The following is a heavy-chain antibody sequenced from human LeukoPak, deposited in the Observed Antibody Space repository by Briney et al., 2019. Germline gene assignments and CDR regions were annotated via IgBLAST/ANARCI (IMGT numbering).Heavy chain of an antibody. Sequence: GGSLRLSCAASGFTFSSYGMSWVRQAPGKGLQWVSVIIGSGSSTHYADSVKGRFTISRGNSRNTLYLQMNSLRAEDTAVYYCARWYYYETSGLYYGSFDNWGQGTLVTVSS. D-gene: IGHD3-22*01. CDR1: GFTFSSYG. CDR3: ARWYYYETSGLYYGSFDN. CDR2: IIGSGSST. V-gene: IGHV3-23*01. J-gene: IGHJ5*02.